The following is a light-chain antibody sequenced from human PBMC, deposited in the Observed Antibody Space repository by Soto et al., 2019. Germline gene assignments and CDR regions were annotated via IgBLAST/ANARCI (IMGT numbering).Light chain of an antibody. Sequence: QSALTQPASVSGSPGQSITISCTGTSSDVGGYKYVSWYQLHPGKAPKLMIYKVSNRPSGISNRFSASKSGNTACLTISGLQAEDEADYYFFSYASSTAYVFGAGTKLTVL. J-gene: IGLJ1*01. V-gene: IGLV2-14*01. CDR3: FSYASSTAYV. CDR1: SSDVGGYKY. CDR2: KVS.